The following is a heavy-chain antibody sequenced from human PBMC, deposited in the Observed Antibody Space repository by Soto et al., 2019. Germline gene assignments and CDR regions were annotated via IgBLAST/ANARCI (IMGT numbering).Heavy chain of an antibody. CDR2: IYYSGRT. Sequence: QVQLQESGPGLVKPSQTLSLTCTVSGGSISSGGYYWSWIRQHPGKGLEWIGYIYYSGRTYYNPSLKSRVTIAVDTSKNQFSLKLSSVTAADTAVYYCARVVVVTANDAFDIWGHGTMVTVSS. CDR1: GGSISSGGYY. D-gene: IGHD2-21*02. V-gene: IGHV4-31*03. J-gene: IGHJ3*02. CDR3: ARVVVVTANDAFDI.